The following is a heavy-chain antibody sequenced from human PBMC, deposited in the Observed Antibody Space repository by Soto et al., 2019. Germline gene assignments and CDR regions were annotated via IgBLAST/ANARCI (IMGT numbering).Heavy chain of an antibody. D-gene: IGHD3-16*01. CDR1: GGSIRSSKHY. V-gene: IGHV4-39*01. CDR2: IYYSGYT. J-gene: IGHJ6*02. Sequence: LSHSYTVSGGSIRSSKHYWGRIRQPPGKGLEWIGSIYYSGYTYYNPSLKSRVTISVDTSKNQFSLKLSSVTAADTAVYYCARHNGPLYVGYYFDMDVWGQGTTVS. CDR3: ARHNGPLYVGYYFDMDV.